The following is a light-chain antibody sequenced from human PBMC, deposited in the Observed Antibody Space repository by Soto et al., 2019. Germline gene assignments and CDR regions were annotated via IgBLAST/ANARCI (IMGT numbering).Light chain of an antibody. CDR2: DAS. Sequence: EIVLTQSPATLSLSPGNRATLSCRASESVSSYLAWYQQKPGQAPRLLIYDASNRATGIPARFSGSGSGTDFTLTITSLEPEDFALYYCQQRSNWPSTFGRGTKVEIK. J-gene: IGKJ4*01. V-gene: IGKV3-11*01. CDR3: QQRSNWPST. CDR1: ESVSSY.